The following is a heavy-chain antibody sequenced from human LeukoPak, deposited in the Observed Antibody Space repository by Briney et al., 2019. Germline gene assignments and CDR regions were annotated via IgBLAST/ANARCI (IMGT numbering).Heavy chain of an antibody. CDR1: GYTFTGYY. J-gene: IGHJ5*02. D-gene: IGHD6-6*01. CDR2: INPNSGGT. CDR3: ARDLEYSSSSGWFDP. Sequence: ASVKVSCKASGYTFTGYYMHWVRQAPGQGLEWMGWINPNSGGTNYAQKFQGRVTMTRDTSISTAYMELSRLRSDDTAVYYCARDLEYSSSSGWFDPWGQGTLVTVSS. V-gene: IGHV1-2*02.